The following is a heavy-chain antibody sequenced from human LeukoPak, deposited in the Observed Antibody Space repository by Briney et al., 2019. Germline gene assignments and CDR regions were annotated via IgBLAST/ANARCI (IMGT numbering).Heavy chain of an antibody. CDR1: GGSISSDGYY. CDR3: ARGRDGSLEDAFDI. CDR2: IYYSGST. V-gene: IGHV4-31*03. D-gene: IGHD5-24*01. Sequence: SQTLSLTCTVSGGSISSDGYYWSWLRQDPGKDLKWFGYIYYSGSTYYNPSLKSRVTISVDTSKNQFSLKLSSVTAADTAVYYCARGRDGSLEDAFDIWGQGTMVTVSS. J-gene: IGHJ3*02.